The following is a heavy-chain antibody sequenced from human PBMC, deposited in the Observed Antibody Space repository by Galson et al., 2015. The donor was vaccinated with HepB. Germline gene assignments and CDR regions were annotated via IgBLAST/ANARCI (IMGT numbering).Heavy chain of an antibody. Sequence: SLRLSCAASGFTFSLYAMSWVRRAPGKGLEWVSAISGSGGSTHYADSVKGRFTISRDNSKNTLFLQLDSLRAEDTALYYCAKPKTPAGTEFDCWGQGTLVTVSS. CDR2: ISGSGGST. CDR3: AKPKTPAGTEFDC. CDR1: GFTFSLYA. J-gene: IGHJ4*02. V-gene: IGHV3-23*01. D-gene: IGHD2-2*01.